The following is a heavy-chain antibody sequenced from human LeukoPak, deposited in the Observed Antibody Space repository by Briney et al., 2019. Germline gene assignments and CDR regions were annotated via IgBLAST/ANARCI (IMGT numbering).Heavy chain of an antibody. Sequence: SETLSLTCIVSGASITTYSWNCLRQSPGKGLEWIGYFSLSGTTSYTSSLKSRVTISRDTSKNQLSLKLTSVTAADTAVYYCARWDERDWAFGTWGPGTLVTVSS. CDR2: FSLSGTT. CDR1: GASITTYS. J-gene: IGHJ5*02. CDR3: ARWDERDWAFGT. V-gene: IGHV4-59*08. D-gene: IGHD2-21*02.